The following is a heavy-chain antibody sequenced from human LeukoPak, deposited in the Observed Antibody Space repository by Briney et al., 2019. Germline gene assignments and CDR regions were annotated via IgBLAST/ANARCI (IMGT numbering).Heavy chain of an antibody. D-gene: IGHD6-13*01. V-gene: IGHV4-34*01. Sequence: SETLSLTCAVYGGSFSGYYWSWIRQPPGKGLEWIGEINHSGSTNYNPSLKSRVTISVDTSKNQFSLKLSSVTAADTAAYYCARGRYSSSMTWFDPWGQGTLVTVSS. CDR2: INHSGST. CDR1: GGSFSGYY. J-gene: IGHJ5*02. CDR3: ARGRYSSSMTWFDP.